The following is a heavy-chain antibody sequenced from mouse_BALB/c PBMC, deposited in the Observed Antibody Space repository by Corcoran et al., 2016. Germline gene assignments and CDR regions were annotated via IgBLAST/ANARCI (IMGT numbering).Heavy chain of an antibody. D-gene: IGHD1-2*01. V-gene: IGHV14-3*02. CDR2: IDPANGNT. Sequence: EVQLQQSGAELVKPGASVKLSCTASGFNIKDTYMHWVKQRPEQGLEWIGRIDPANGNTKYDPKFQGKATITADTSSNTANLEFSSLTCEDTDDYYVSSETANLYDRAYWGQGTILTVSS. CDR1: GFNIKDTY. CDR3: SSETANLYDRAY. J-gene: IGHJ2*01.